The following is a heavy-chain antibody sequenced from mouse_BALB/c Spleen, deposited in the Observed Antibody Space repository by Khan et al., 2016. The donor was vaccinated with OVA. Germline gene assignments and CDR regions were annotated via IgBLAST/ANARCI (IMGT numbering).Heavy chain of an antibody. CDR3: AKHADYYFDY. V-gene: IGHV2-6-5*01. CDR1: GFSLTDYG. J-gene: IGHJ2*01. Sequence: QVQLKESGPGLVAPSQSLSITCTVSGFSLTDYGVNYIRQAPGKGLEWRGVIWGGGRTYYNSALKCRLSISKDSAKSQVFLKMNRLQTDDTAMYSCAKHADYYFDYWGQGTTLTVSS. CDR2: IWGGGRT.